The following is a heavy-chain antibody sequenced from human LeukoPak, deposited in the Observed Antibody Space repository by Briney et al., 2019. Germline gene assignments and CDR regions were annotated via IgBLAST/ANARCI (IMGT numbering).Heavy chain of an antibody. CDR1: GFTFSSYW. Sequence: GGSLRLSCAASGFTFSSYWTSWVRQAPGKGLEWVANIKQDGSEKYYVDSVKGRFTISRDNAKNSLYLQMNSLRAEDTAVYYCAREGLRYYGMDVWGQGTTVTVSS. D-gene: IGHD5-12*01. CDR3: AREGLRYYGMDV. CDR2: IKQDGSEK. V-gene: IGHV3-7*01. J-gene: IGHJ6*02.